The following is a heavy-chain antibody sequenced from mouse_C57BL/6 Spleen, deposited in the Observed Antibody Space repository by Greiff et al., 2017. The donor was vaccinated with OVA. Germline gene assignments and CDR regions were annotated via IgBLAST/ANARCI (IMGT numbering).Heavy chain of an antibody. J-gene: IGHJ4*01. Sequence: EVQLVESGGGLVKPGGSLKLSCAASGFTFSDYGMHWVRQAPEKGLEWVAYISSGSSTIYYADTVKGRFTISRDNAKNTLFLQMTSLRSDDTAMYYCAVATDDYVKDYWGQGTSVTVSS. D-gene: IGHD1-1*01. V-gene: IGHV5-17*01. CDR1: GFTFSDYG. CDR3: AVATDDYVKDY. CDR2: ISSGSSTI.